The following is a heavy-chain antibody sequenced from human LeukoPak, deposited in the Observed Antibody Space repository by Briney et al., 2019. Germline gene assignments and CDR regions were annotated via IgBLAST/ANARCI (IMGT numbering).Heavy chain of an antibody. CDR2: ISSSSSYI. CDR3: ARDPYNGSYGDYYYYYMDV. D-gene: IGHD1-26*01. J-gene: IGHJ6*03. Sequence: PGGSLRLSCAASGFTFSSYSMNWVRQAPGKGLEWVSSISSSSSYIYYADSVKGRFTISRDNAKNSLSLQMNSLRAEDTAVYYCARDPYNGSYGDYYYYYMDVWGKGTTVTISS. CDR1: GFTFSSYS. V-gene: IGHV3-21*01.